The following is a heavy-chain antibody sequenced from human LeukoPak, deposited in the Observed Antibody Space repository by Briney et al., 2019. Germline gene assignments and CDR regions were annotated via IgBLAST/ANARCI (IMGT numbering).Heavy chain of an antibody. J-gene: IGHJ4*02. V-gene: IGHV1-69*05. CDR3: ARSASGSYYNGGFRENDY. Sequence: SVKVSCKASGGTFSSYAISWVRQAPGQGLEWMGGIIPIFGTANYAQKFQGRVTITTDESTSTAYMALSSLRSEDTAVYYCARSASGSYYNGGFRENDYWGKGTLVTVSS. CDR1: GGTFSSYA. CDR2: IIPIFGTA. D-gene: IGHD3-10*01.